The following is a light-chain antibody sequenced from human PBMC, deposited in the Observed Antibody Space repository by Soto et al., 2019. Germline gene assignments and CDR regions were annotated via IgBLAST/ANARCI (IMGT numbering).Light chain of an antibody. CDR3: QQHNNWPFT. CDR1: QSLSSN. V-gene: IGKV3-15*01. CDR2: GAS. Sequence: EIVMTQSPATLSVSPGERATLSCRASQSLSSNLAWYQQKPGQAPRLLIYGASTRATGIPARFSGRGSGTEFTLTISSLQSEDFAVYYCQQHNNWPFTFGPGTKVHIK. J-gene: IGKJ3*01.